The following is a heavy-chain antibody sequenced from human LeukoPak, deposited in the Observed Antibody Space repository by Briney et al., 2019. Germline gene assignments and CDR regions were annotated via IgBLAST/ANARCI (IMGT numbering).Heavy chain of an antibody. CDR3: ARENGAYDY. V-gene: IGHV1-69*04. CDR1: GYTLTSYG. D-gene: IGHD4-17*01. J-gene: IGHJ4*02. Sequence: ASVKVSCKASGYTLTSYGISWVRQAPGQGLEWVGRIIPILGIANYAQKFQGRVTITADKSTSTAYMELSSLRSEDTAVYYCARENGAYDYWGQGTLVTVSS. CDR2: IIPILGIA.